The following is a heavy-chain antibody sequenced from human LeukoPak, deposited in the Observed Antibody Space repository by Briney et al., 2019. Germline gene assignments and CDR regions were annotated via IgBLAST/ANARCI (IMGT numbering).Heavy chain of an antibody. CDR1: GFTFSKAW. CDR2: MQSKTDGGAK. J-gene: IGHJ4*02. Sequence: GGSLRLSCAASGFTFSKAWMTWVRQAPGEGLEWVGRMQSKTDGGAKDYDAPVKGRFTISRDDSKNTLYLQMDSLKTEDTAVYYCTTLSSRTKNDYWGQGTLVTVSS. CDR3: TTLSSRTKNDY. V-gene: IGHV3-15*01. D-gene: IGHD3-16*01.